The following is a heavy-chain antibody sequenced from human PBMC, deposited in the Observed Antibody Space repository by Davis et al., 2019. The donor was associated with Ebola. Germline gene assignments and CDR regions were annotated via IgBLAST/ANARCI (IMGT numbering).Heavy chain of an antibody. V-gene: IGHV4-59*08. D-gene: IGHD6-19*01. CDR1: GGSISSYY. J-gene: IGHJ4*02. CDR2: IYYSGST. CDR3: ARKYSSGWPTFDY. Sequence: MPSETLSLTCNVSGGSISSYYWSWIRQPQGKGLEWIGYIYYSGSTNYSPSLKSRVTISVDTSKNQFSLKLSSVTAADTAVYYCARKYSSGWPTFDYWGQGTLVTVSS.